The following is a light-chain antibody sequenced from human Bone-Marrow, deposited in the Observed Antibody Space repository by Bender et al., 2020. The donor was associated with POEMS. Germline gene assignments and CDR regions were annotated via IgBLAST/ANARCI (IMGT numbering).Light chain of an antibody. CDR3: CSYAGSRHVV. Sequence: QSALTQPASVSGSPGQSITISCTGTSSDIGRYNLVSWYQQNPGKAPKLMIYEVSKRPSGVSNRFSGSKSGNTASLTISGLQAEDEADYYCCSYAGSRHVVFGGGTKLTVL. CDR1: SSDIGRYNL. CDR2: EVS. J-gene: IGLJ2*01. V-gene: IGLV2-23*02.